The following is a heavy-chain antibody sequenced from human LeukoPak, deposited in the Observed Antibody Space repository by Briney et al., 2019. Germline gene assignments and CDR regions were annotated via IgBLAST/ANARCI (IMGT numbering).Heavy chain of an antibody. Sequence: GGSLRLSCAASGFTFSSYAMHWVRQAPGKGLEWAAVISYDGSNKYYADSVKGRFTISRDNSKNTLYLQMNSLRAEDTAVYYCAKMVREFYTISYYFDYWGQGTLVTVSS. CDR3: AKMVREFYTISYYFDY. J-gene: IGHJ4*02. V-gene: IGHV3-30-3*02. CDR1: GFTFSSYA. D-gene: IGHD2-8*01. CDR2: ISYDGSNK.